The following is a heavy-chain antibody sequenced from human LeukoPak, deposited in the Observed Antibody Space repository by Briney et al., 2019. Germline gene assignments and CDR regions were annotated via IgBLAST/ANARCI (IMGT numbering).Heavy chain of an antibody. CDR2: IYHSGST. J-gene: IGHJ5*02. Sequence: PSETLSLTCTVSGGSISSGGYYWSWIRQPPGKGLEWIGYIYHSGSTYYNPSLKSRVTISVDRPKNQFSLKLSSVTAADTAVYYCASARRAGWFDPWGQGTLVTVSS. V-gene: IGHV4-30-2*01. CDR3: ASARRAGWFDP. CDR1: GGSISSGGYY.